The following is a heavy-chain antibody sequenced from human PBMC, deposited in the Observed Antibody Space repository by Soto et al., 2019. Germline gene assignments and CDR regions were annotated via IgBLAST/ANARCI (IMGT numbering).Heavy chain of an antibody. D-gene: IGHD3-9*01. V-gene: IGHV1-18*01. Sequence: ASVKVSCKASGYTFTSYGISWVRQAPGQGLEWMGWISAYNGNTNYAQKLQGRVTMTTDTSTSTAYMELRSLRSDDTAVYYCARDRPTKYYDILTGPWFNDYYYSMDVWGKGTTVTVSS. J-gene: IGHJ6*03. CDR1: GYTFTSYG. CDR3: ARDRPTKYYDILTGPWFNDYYYSMDV. CDR2: ISAYNGNT.